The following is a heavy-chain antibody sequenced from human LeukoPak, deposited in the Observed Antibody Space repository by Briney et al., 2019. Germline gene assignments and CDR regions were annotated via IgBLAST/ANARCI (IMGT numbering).Heavy chain of an antibody. CDR1: GISSSRYA. D-gene: IGHD3-10*01. Sequence: LSLSCAASGISSSRYANSWGRPAPGKGVGWVSTNSGSGGNTHYADSVKGRFTISRDNSKNTLYLQMNSLRAEDTAVYYCAKDPDNVLLWFGETDWGQGTLVTVSS. J-gene: IGHJ4*02. V-gene: IGHV3-23*01. CDR2: NSGSGGNT. CDR3: AKDPDNVLLWFGETD.